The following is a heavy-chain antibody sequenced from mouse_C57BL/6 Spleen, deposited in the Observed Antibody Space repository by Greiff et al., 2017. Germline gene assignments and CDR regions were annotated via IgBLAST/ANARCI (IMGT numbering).Heavy chain of an antibody. D-gene: IGHD1-3*01. CDR3: AIDSKGENCYAMDY. CDR1: GYTFTSYW. Sequence: QVQLQQSGAELVKPGASVKVSCKAPGYTFTSYWMHWVKQRPGQGLEWIGRIHPSDSDTNYNQKFKGKATMTIDNSSSTAYMQLSSLTSEDSAVYYCAIDSKGENCYAMDYWGQGTSVTVSS. V-gene: IGHV1-74*01. J-gene: IGHJ4*01. CDR2: IHPSDSDT.